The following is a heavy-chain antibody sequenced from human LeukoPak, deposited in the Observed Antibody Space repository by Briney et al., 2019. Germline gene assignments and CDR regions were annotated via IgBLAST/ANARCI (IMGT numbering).Heavy chain of an antibody. CDR1: GFTFSNYA. V-gene: IGHV3-23*01. J-gene: IGHJ4*02. CDR2: ISGSGGNT. CDR3: VRDGDIVVVITFDY. D-gene: IGHD3-22*01. Sequence: GGSLRLSCAASGFTFSNYAMSWVRQAPGKGLEWVSAISGSGGNTYYADSVEGRFTISRDNSKNTLYLQMDRMRVEDSAVYYCVRDGDIVVVITFDYWGQGTLVTVSS.